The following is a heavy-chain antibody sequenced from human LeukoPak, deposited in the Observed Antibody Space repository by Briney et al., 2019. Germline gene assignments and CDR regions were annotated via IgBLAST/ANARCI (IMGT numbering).Heavy chain of an antibody. J-gene: IGHJ1*01. Sequence: ASVKVSCKVSGYTLTELSMHWVRQAPGKGLEWMGGFDPEDGETIHAQKFQGRVTMTEDTSTDTAYMELSSLRSEDTAVYYCATGPSSWYGAEYFQHWGQGTLVTVSS. CDR2: FDPEDGET. CDR1: GYTLTELS. V-gene: IGHV1-24*01. D-gene: IGHD6-13*01. CDR3: ATGPSSWYGAEYFQH.